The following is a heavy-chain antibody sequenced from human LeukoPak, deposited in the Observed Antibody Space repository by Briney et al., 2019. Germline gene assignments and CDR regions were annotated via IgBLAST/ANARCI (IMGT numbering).Heavy chain of an antibody. CDR3: ARSNWAYYFDY. V-gene: IGHV4-38-2*01. J-gene: IGHJ4*02. Sequence: PSETLSLTXAVSGYSISSGYYWGWIRQPPGKGLEWIGSIYHSGSTYYNPSLKSRVTISVDTSKNQFSLKLSSVTAADTAVYYCARSNWAYYFDYWGQGTLVTVSS. D-gene: IGHD7-27*01. CDR1: GYSISSGYY. CDR2: IYHSGST.